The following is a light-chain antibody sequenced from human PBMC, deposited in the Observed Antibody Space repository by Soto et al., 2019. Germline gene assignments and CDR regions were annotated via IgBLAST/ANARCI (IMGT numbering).Light chain of an antibody. CDR3: QKYESDPFT. J-gene: IGKJ3*01. CDR1: QGISNY. CDR2: SAS. Sequence: DIQITQSPSSLSASVGDRVTITCRASQGISNYLAWYQQKPGEIPELLIYSASTLQSGVPSRFSGSGSGTDFTLSISSLQPEDVATYYCQKYESDPFTFGPGTKVEIK. V-gene: IGKV1-27*01.